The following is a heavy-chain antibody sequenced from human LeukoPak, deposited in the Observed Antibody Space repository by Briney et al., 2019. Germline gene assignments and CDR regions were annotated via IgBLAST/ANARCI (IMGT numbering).Heavy chain of an antibody. CDR2: IKQDGSEK. CDR3: ARATQGSWGMDV. J-gene: IGHJ6*02. V-gene: IGHV3-7*02. Sequence: GGSLRLSCVASGFTFSSYWMSWVRQAPGKGLEWVANIKQDGSEKYYVDSVKGRFTISRDNAKNSLYLEMNSLRAEDTAVYYCARATQGSWGMDVWGQGTTVTVSS. CDR1: GFTFSSYW. D-gene: IGHD3-10*01.